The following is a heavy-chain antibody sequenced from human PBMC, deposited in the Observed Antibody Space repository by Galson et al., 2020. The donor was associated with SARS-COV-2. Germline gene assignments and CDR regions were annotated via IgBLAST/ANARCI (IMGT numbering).Heavy chain of an antibody. J-gene: IGHJ6*03. D-gene: IGHD2-15*01. Sequence: ASVKVSCKASGSTFSNYYMHWVRQAPGQGLEWMGMMNPRRDITGYAQKFQGRVTMPRDTSTSTVYMELSGLRSEDSAVYCCARGDYAANDFYYYYRDVWGKGTTVTVSS. CDR3: ARGDYAANDFYYYYRDV. CDR2: MNPRRDIT. V-gene: IGHV1-46*03. CDR1: GSTFSNYY.